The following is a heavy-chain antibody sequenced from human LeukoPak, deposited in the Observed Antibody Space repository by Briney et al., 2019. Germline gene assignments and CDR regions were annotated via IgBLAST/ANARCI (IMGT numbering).Heavy chain of an antibody. CDR1: GFTFSNYG. CDR2: ISTSSSYI. Sequence: GGSLRLSCAASGFTFSNYGISWVRQAPGKGLEWVSSISTSSSYIYYADSVKGRFTISGDNARNSLYLQMNTLRAEDTAVYSCARGADGVSSNSRGWFDPWGQGTLVTVSS. D-gene: IGHD2-15*01. CDR3: ARGADGVSSNSRGWFDP. V-gene: IGHV3-21*01. J-gene: IGHJ5*02.